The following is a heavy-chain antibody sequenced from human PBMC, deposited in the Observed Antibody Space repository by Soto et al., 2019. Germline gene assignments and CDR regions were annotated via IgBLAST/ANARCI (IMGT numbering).Heavy chain of an antibody. J-gene: IGHJ5*02. D-gene: IGHD6-13*01. V-gene: IGHV3-23*01. CDR1: GFTFSSYA. Sequence: GGSLRLSCAASGFTFSSYAMSWVRQAPGKGLEWVSAISGSGGSTYYADSVKGRFTISRDNSKNTRYLQRNSLRAEDTAVYYCAKFGSSSWAPSPTPTNWFDPWGQGTLVTVSS. CDR3: AKFGSSSWAPSPTPTNWFDP. CDR2: ISGSGGST.